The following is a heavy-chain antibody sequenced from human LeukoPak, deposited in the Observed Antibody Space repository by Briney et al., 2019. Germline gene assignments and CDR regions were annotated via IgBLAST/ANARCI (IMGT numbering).Heavy chain of an antibody. CDR1: GYTFSSYD. J-gene: IGHJ6*03. CDR2: MNPNSGNT. CDR3: ARSYYDFWSGYRWVGGYHYYYYMDV. Sequence: ASVKVSCKASGYTFSSYDINWVRQATGQGLEWMGWMNPNSGNTGYAQKFQGRVTITRNTSISTAYMELSSLRSEDTAVYYCARSYYDFWSGYRWVGGYHYYYYMDVWGKGTTVTVSS. D-gene: IGHD3-3*01. V-gene: IGHV1-8*03.